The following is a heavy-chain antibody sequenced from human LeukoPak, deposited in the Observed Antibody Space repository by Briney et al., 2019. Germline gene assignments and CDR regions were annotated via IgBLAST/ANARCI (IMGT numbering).Heavy chain of an antibody. J-gene: IGHJ5*02. Sequence: ASVKVSCKASGYTFTGYYMHWVRQAPGRGLEWMGRINPNSGGTNYAQKFQGRGTMTRDTSISTAYMELSRLRSDDTAVYYCARDIVLMVYANSDNWFDPWGQGTLVTVSS. V-gene: IGHV1-2*06. CDR3: ARDIVLMVYANSDNWFDP. CDR2: INPNSGGT. CDR1: GYTFTGYY. D-gene: IGHD2-8*01.